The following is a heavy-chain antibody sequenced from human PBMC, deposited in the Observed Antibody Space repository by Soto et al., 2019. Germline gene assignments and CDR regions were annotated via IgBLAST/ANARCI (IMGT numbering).Heavy chain of an antibody. CDR1: GFTFSSYS. J-gene: IGHJ4*02. Sequence: EVQLLESGGGLVQPGGSLRLSCAASGFTFSSYSMSWVRQAPGKGLEWVSGFRSGGDDDTTYYADSVRGRFTISRDNSKNTLFRQMNSPRAEDTAIYYCAKKVNSGSGSQFFDYWGQGTLVTVSS. CDR2: FRSGGDDDTT. CDR3: AKKVNSGSGSQFFDY. V-gene: IGHV3-23*01. D-gene: IGHD3-10*01.